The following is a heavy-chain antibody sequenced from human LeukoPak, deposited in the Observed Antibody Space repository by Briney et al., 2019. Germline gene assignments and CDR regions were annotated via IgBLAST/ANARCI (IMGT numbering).Heavy chain of an antibody. CDR2: IYASGST. CDR3: ARHRYYYYMDV. J-gene: IGHJ6*03. Sequence: SQTLSLTCTVSGGSISSDIYYWTWIRQPAGTGLEWIGRIYASGSTNYNPSLKSRVTISVDTSKNQLSLKLSSVTATDTAVYYCARHRYYYYMDVWGKGTTVTISS. CDR1: GGSISSDIYY. V-gene: IGHV4-61*02.